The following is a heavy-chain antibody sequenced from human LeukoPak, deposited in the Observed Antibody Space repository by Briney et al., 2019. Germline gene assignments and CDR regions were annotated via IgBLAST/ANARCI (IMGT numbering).Heavy chain of an antibody. CDR2: ISGSGGST. CDR1: GFTFSSYA. CDR3: AKDLGYSSSSDAFDI. D-gene: IGHD6-6*01. V-gene: IGHV3-23*01. Sequence: GGSLRLSCAASGFTFSSYAMSWVRQAPGKRLEWVSAISGSGGSTYYADSVKGRFTISRDTSKNTLYLQMNSLRAEDTAVYYCAKDLGYSSSSDAFDIWGQGTMVTVAS. J-gene: IGHJ3*02.